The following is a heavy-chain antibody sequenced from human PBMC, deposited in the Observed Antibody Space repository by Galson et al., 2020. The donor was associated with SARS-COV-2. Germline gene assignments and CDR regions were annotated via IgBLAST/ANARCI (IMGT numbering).Heavy chain of an antibody. CDR2: SRGFGKST. CDR1: GFTFSTYD. CDR3: AKDFSGYCYEMHV. Sequence: GESLKIPCAASGFTFSTYDMSWVRQAPGKGLEWVSTSRGFGKSTYHSDSVKGRFTISRDNSRMTLALQMISLRAEDTAVYFCAKDFSGYCYEMHVWGTGTTVTVSS. V-gene: IGHV3-23*01. D-gene: IGHD5-12*01. J-gene: IGHJ6*04.